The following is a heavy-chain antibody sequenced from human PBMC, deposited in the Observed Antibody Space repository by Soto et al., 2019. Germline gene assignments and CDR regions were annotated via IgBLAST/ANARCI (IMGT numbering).Heavy chain of an antibody. CDR1: GYSFTSYW. CDR3: ARLSRGDYYDSSEWFDP. V-gene: IGHV5-51*01. D-gene: IGHD3-22*01. Sequence: LGESLKISCKGSGYSFTSYWIGWVRQMPGKGLEWMGIIYPGDSDTRYSPSFQGQVTISADKSISTAYLQWSSLKASDTAMYYCARLSRGDYYDSSEWFDPWGQGTLVTVSS. CDR2: IYPGDSDT. J-gene: IGHJ5*02.